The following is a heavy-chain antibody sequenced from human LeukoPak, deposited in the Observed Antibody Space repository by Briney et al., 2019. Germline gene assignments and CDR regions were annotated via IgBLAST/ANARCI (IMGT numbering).Heavy chain of an antibody. CDR2: MSPTSGST. J-gene: IGHJ4*02. CDR3: ARGNVVSGDY. D-gene: IGHD1-26*01. CDR1: GYTFTTFD. V-gene: IGHV1-8*01. Sequence: GASVKVSCKASGYTFTTFDVNWVRQAPGQGLEWLGWMSPTSGSTGYAQKFQGRVTMTRDTSTNTAYMELTNLRSEDTAVYYCARGNVVSGDYWGQETLVTVSS.